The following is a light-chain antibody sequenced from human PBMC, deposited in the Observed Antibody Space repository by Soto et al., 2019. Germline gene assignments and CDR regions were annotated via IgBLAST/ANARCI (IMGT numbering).Light chain of an antibody. CDR2: AAS. CDR1: QGITNY. J-gene: IGKJ4*01. V-gene: IGKV1-27*01. Sequence: DIQMTQSPSSLVASVGHRLPITFRASQGITNYLAWHQQKTGKVPKLLXYAASSXXSGVPSRFSGSGSGTDFTLTSTSLKPEDAATYYCQKYKSAPLTFGGGSKVDIK. CDR3: QKYKSAPLT.